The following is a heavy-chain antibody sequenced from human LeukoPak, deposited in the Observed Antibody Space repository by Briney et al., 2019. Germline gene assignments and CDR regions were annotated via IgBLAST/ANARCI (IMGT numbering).Heavy chain of an antibody. D-gene: IGHD2-2*01. Sequence: GGSLRLSCAASGFNFYYDWMSWVRQAPGKGLEWVGRIKSKTDGGTTECAAPVKGRFTISRDDSRNTLYLQMSSLKTEDTAVYYCVRDQYCASSSCPGAFDLWGQGTVVTVSS. J-gene: IGHJ3*01. V-gene: IGHV3-15*01. CDR3: VRDQYCASSSCPGAFDL. CDR2: IKSKTDGGTT. CDR1: GFNFYYDW.